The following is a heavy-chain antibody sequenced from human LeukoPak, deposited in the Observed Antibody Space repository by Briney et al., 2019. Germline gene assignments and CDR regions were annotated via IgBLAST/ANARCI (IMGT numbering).Heavy chain of an antibody. CDR1: GFTFSSYS. CDR2: ISRSSTFI. CDR3: ARSDPEYCGGDCCSYYFDF. Sequence: GGSLRLSCVASGFTFSSYSMNWVRQAPGKGLEWVSSISRSSTFIYYADSVKGRFTISRDSAKNSLYLQMNSLRVEDTAVYYCARSDPEYCGGDCCSYYFDFWGQETLVTVSS. V-gene: IGHV3-21*06. D-gene: IGHD2-21*02. J-gene: IGHJ4*02.